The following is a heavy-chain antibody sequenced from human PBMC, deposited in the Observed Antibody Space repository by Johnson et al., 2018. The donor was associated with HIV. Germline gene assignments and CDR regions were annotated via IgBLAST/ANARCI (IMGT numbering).Heavy chain of an antibody. CDR3: AKTRMGGILDAFDL. Sequence: QVQLVESGGGVVQPGRSLRLSCAASGFTSSSNAMHWVRQAPGKGLERVVVISYAGSNKSYADSVKGRFTISRDNSKNTLYLQMNSLRAEDTAVFYCAKTRMGGILDAFDLWGQGTMVIVS. V-gene: IGHV3-30-3*02. J-gene: IGHJ3*01. D-gene: IGHD3-10*01. CDR2: ISYAGSNK. CDR1: GFTSSSNA.